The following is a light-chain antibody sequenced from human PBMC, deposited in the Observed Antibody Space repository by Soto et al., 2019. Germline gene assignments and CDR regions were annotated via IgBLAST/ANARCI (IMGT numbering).Light chain of an antibody. CDR1: QSISSW. CDR3: QQYNSYPST. CDR2: DAS. Sequence: DIQMTQSPSPLSASVGDRVTITCRASQSISSWLAWYQQTPGKAPKLLIFDASNLETGVPSRFSGSGSGTDFTLTITSLQPDDFATYYCQQYNSYPSTFGQGTKVDI. J-gene: IGKJ1*01. V-gene: IGKV1-5*01.